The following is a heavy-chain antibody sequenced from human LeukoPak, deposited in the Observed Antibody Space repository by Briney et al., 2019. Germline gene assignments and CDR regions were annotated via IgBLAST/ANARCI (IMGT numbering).Heavy chain of an antibody. CDR2: IWYDGSNK. V-gene: IGHV3-33*01. Sequence: GGSLRLSCAASGFTFSSYGMHWVRQAPGKGLEWVAVIWYDGSNKYYADSVKGRFTISRDNSKNTLYLRMNSLRAEDTAVYYCARDPSEYSSVYYFDYWGQGTLVTVSS. D-gene: IGHD6-6*01. J-gene: IGHJ4*02. CDR1: GFTFSSYG. CDR3: ARDPSEYSSVYYFDY.